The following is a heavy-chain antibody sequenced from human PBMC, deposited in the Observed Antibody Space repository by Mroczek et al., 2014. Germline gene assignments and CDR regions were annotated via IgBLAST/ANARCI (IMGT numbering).Heavy chain of an antibody. CDR3: ARGVDIVVVPANYGMDV. V-gene: IGHV1-8*01. CDR1: GYTFTSYD. J-gene: IGHJ6*02. CDR2: MNPNSGNT. Sequence: SGAEVKKPGASVKVSCKASGYTFTSYDINWVRQATGQGLEWMGWMNPNSGNTGYAQKFQGRVTMTRNTSISTAYMELSSLRSEDTAVYYCARGVDIVVVPANYGMDVWGQGTTVTVSS. D-gene: IGHD2-2*03.